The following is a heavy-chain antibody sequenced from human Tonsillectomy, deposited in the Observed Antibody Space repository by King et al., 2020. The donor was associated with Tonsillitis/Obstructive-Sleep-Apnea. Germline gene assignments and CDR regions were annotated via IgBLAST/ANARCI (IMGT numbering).Heavy chain of an antibody. V-gene: IGHV1-24*01. D-gene: IGHD2-8*02. CDR1: GYTLTELS. Sequence: VQLVESGAEVKKPGASVKVSCKVSGYTLTELSMHWVRQAPGKGLEWMGGFDPEDGEAIYAQKFQGRVTMTEDTSTDTAYMELSSLRSEDTAVYYCATDPHCTGGVCIDYWGQGTLVTVSS. CDR3: ATDPHCTGGVCIDY. J-gene: IGHJ4*02. CDR2: FDPEDGEA.